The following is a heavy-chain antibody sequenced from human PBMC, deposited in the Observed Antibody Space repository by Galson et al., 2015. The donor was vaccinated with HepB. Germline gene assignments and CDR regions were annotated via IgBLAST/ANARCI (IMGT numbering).Heavy chain of an antibody. V-gene: IGHV3-21*01. CDR2: ISSSSSYI. Sequence: SLRLSCAASGFTFSSYSMNWVRQAPGKGLEWVSSISSSSSYIYYADSVKGRFTISRDNAKNSLYLQMNSLRAEDTAVYYCARGSGVGVWLDSGGQGTLVTVSS. CDR1: GFTFSSYS. CDR3: ARGSGVGVWLDS. J-gene: IGHJ4*02. D-gene: IGHD3-16*01.